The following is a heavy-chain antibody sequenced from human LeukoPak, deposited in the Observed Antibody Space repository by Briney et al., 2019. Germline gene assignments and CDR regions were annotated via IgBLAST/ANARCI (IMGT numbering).Heavy chain of an antibody. CDR3: ARDLGAHCSSTSCPRGAFDY. V-gene: IGHV3-30*04. CDR1: GFTFRSYA. D-gene: IGHD2-2*01. Sequence: GRSLRLSCAASGFTFRSYAMHWVRQAPGKGLEWVAVISYDGSNKYYADSVKGRFTISRDNSKNTLYLQMNSLRAEDTAVYYCARDLGAHCSSTSCPRGAFDYWGQGTLVTVSS. J-gene: IGHJ4*02. CDR2: ISYDGSNK.